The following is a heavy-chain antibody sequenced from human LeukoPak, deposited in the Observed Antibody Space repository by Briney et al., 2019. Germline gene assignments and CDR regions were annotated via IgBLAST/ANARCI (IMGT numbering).Heavy chain of an antibody. CDR3: ARGADGVSSNSRGWFDP. CDR2: IRYDGSNE. CDR1: GFTFSSYG. J-gene: IGHJ5*02. V-gene: IGHV3-30*02. D-gene: IGHD2-15*01. Sequence: GGSLRLSCAASGFTFSSYGMHWVRQAPGKGLEWVSFIRYDGSNEYYADSVRGRFTISRDNSKNTLYLQMNSLRAEDTAVYSCARGADGVSSNSRGWFDPWGQGTLVTVSS.